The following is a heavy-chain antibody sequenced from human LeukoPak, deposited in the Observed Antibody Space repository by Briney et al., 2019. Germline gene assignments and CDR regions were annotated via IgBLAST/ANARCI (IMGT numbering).Heavy chain of an antibody. D-gene: IGHD4-17*01. CDR2: ISSSSIYI. Sequence: KAGGSLRLSCAASGFTFSTYTMNWVRQAPGKGLEWVSSISSSSIYIYYTVSVKGRFTISRDNARNSVYLQMNNLRAEDTAVYYCARVNGDYERGGAPDYWGQGTLVTVSS. CDR3: ARVNGDYERGGAPDY. J-gene: IGHJ4*02. CDR1: GFTFSTYT. V-gene: IGHV3-21*01.